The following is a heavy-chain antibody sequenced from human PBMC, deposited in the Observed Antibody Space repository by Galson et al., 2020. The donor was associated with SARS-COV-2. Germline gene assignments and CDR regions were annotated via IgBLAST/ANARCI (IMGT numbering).Heavy chain of an antibody. CDR1: GFTFSDYE. CDR3: ASPYLAAASFFGAFDI. Sequence: GESLKLSCAGSGFTFSDYEMNWVRQGPGKGLEWVSYISRSGTNIYYADSVKGRFTISRDNAKNSLYLQMTSLRAEDTAVYYCASPYLAAASFFGAFDIWGPGTMVTVSS. J-gene: IGHJ3*02. CDR2: ISRSGTNI. V-gene: IGHV3-48*03. D-gene: IGHD6-13*01.